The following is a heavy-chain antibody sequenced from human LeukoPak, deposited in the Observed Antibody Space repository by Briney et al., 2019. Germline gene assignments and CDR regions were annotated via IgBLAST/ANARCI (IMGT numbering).Heavy chain of an antibody. D-gene: IGHD3-22*01. J-gene: IGHJ3*02. Sequence: PSETLSLTCTVSGGSINTPNYYWGWIRQTPGKGLEWIGNIFYSGGTYYSPSLTSRVTISLDTSRNQFSLKLNSVTAADTAVYYCARERGYYSLGAFDIWGQGTMVTVSS. CDR2: IFYSGGT. CDR1: GGSINTPNYY. V-gene: IGHV4-39*07. CDR3: ARERGYYSLGAFDI.